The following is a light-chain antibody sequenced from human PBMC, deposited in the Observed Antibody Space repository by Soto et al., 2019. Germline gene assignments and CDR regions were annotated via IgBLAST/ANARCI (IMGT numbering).Light chain of an antibody. J-gene: IGKJ4*01. CDR1: RNIGSW. CDR3: QQHANYPIT. CDR2: KAS. V-gene: IGKV1-5*03. Sequence: GDRVTITCRASRNIGSWLAWYQQKAGKAPNLLIYKASTLETGVPSRFSGSASGTEFTLTISSLQPDDFATYYCQQHANYPITFAGGTKVDIK.